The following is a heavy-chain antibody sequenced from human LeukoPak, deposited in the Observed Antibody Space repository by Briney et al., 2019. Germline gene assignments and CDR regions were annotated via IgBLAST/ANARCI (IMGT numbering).Heavy chain of an antibody. CDR1: GGSISSSSYF. D-gene: IGHD3-22*01. V-gene: IGHV4-39*07. Sequence: SETLSLTCTVSGGSISSSSYFWGWIRQPPGKGLEWIGSIYYSGSTYYNPSLKSRVTISVDTSKNQFSLKLSSVTAADTAVYYCARDNKFEVTMIEVASWFDPWGQGTLVTVSS. CDR3: ARDNKFEVTMIEVASWFDP. CDR2: IYYSGST. J-gene: IGHJ5*02.